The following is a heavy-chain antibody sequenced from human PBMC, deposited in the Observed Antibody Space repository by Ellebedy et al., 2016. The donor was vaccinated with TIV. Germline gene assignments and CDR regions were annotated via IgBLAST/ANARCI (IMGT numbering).Heavy chain of an antibody. Sequence: SETLSLTCTVSGGSVSSGSHYWNWIRQPPGKGLEWIGYRYYIGTTNYNPSLKSRVTISEDTSKNQFSLRLSSVTAAATAVYYCAGGSYTPYGMDVWGQGTTVTVSS. D-gene: IGHD2-2*02. CDR1: GGSVSSGSHY. J-gene: IGHJ6*02. V-gene: IGHV4-61*01. CDR3: AGGSYTPYGMDV. CDR2: RYYIGTT.